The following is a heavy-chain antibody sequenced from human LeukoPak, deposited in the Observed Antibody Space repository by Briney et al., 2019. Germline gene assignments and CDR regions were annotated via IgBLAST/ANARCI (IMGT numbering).Heavy chain of an antibody. J-gene: IGHJ6*03. CDR3: AKGAAAPYYYYYYMDV. CDR1: GFTFDDYA. V-gene: IGHV3-43*01. CDR2: ISWDGGST. Sequence: GRSLRLSCAASGFTFDDYAMHWVRQAPGKGLEWVSLISWDGGSTYYADSVKGRFTISRDNSKNSLYLQMNSLRTEDTALYYCAKGAAAPYYYYYYMDVWGKGTTVTVSS. D-gene: IGHD2-2*01.